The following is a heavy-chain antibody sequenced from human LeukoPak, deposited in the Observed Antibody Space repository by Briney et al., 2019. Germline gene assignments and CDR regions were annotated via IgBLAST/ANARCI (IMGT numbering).Heavy chain of an antibody. J-gene: IGHJ4*02. CDR3: ARASLADY. CDR1: GYSFISHG. V-gene: IGHV1-18*04. CDR2: ISVYNGKT. Sequence: ASVKLSCKASGYSFISHGISWVRQAPGQGLEWVGWISVYNGKTDYAQNVQGRVTMTTDTSTSTAYMELRSLRSDDTAVYYCARASLADYWGQGTLVTVSS.